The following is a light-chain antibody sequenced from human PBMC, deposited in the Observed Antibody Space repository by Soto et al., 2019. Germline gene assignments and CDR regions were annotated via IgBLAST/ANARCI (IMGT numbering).Light chain of an antibody. CDR2: AAS. J-gene: IGKJ3*01. CDR1: QGISND. CDR3: LQHKSYPFS. V-gene: IGKV1-17*01. Sequence: DIQMTQPPSSLSASVGDRVTITCRASQGISNDLGRYQQKQGKAPKRLIYAASSLQSGVPSRFSGSGSGTELPVTVSRLQPEDFATYYCLQHKSYPFSFGLGTKVDIK.